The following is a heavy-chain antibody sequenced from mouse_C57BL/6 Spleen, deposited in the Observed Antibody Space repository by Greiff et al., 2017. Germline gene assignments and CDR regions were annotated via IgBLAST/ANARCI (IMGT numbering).Heavy chain of an antibody. CDR2: ISDGGSYT. V-gene: IGHV5-4*03. CDR1: GFTFSSYA. J-gene: IGHJ4*01. CDR3: ERGTEDYYAMDY. Sequence: EVKLVESGGGLVKPGGSLKLSCAASGFTFSSYAMSWVRQTPEKRLEWVATISDGGSYTYYPDNVKGRFTISRDNAKNNLYLQMSHLKSEDTAMYYCERGTEDYYAMDYWGQGTSVTVSS.